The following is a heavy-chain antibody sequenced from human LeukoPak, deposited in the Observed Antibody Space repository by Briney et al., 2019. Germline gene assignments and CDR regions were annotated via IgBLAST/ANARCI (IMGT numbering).Heavy chain of an antibody. CDR2: INHSGST. D-gene: IGHD3-16*01. CDR3: ARRVGGDYVWGSYTYYFDY. CDR1: GGSFSGYY. V-gene: IGHV4-34*01. Sequence: SETLSLTCAVYGGSFSGYYWSWIRQPPGKGLEWIGEINHSGSTNYNPSLKSRVTISVDTSKNQFSLKLSSVTAADTAVYYCARRVGGDYVWGSYTYYFDYWGQGTLVTVSS. J-gene: IGHJ4*02.